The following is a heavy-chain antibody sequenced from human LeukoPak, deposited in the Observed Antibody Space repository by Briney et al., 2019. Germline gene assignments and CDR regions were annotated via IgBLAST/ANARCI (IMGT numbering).Heavy chain of an antibody. V-gene: IGHV1-46*01. CDR2: INPSGGST. CDR1: GYTFPSYF. Sequence: ASVKVSCKASGYTFPSYFMHWVRQAPGQGLEWMGIINPSGGSTSYAQKFQGRATMTRDTSTSTVYMELSSLRSEDTAVYYCARGGSMVRGVIGYWGQGTLVTVSS. D-gene: IGHD3-10*01. J-gene: IGHJ4*02. CDR3: ARGGSMVRGVIGY.